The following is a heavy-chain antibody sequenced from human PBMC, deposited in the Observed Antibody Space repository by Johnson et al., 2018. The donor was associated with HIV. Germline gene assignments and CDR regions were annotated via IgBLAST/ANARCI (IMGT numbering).Heavy chain of an antibody. V-gene: IGHV3-30*04. D-gene: IGHD2-15*01. CDR2: MSYDGSNK. CDR1: GFTFNNYA. J-gene: IGHJ3*02. Sequence: QVQLVESGGGVVRPGKSLRLSCAASGFTFNNYAMHWVRQAPGKGLEWVAVMSYDGSNKYYADSVKGRFTISRDNSQNKLYLQTNSLRAEDTAVYYCAKDGWYGLAWGWAFDIWGQGTKVTVSP. CDR3: AKDGWYGLAWGWAFDI.